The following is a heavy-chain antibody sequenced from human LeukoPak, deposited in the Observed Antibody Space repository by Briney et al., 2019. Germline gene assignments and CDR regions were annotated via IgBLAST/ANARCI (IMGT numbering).Heavy chain of an antibody. J-gene: IGHJ4*02. CDR3: ARHMGLVYSYGYPYFDY. CDR2: INDSGST. D-gene: IGHD5-18*01. Sequence: SETLSLTCAVYGGSFSGYYWSWIRQPPGKGLEWIGEINDSGSTSCSPSLKSRVSISVDTSKNQFSLKLSSVTAADTAVYYCARHMGLVYSYGYPYFDYWARGTLVSVS. CDR1: GGSFSGYY. V-gene: IGHV4-34*01.